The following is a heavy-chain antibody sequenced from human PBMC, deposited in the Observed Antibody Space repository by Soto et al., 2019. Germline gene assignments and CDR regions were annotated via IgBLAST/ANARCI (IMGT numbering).Heavy chain of an antibody. V-gene: IGHV3-30-3*01. Sequence: GGSLRLSCAASGFTFSSYAMHWVRQAPGKGLEWVAVISYDGSNKYYADSVKGRFTISRDNSKNTLYLQMNSLRAEDTAVYYCARQRQLDFPYLNYYYYGMDAWGQGTTVTVSS. CDR3: ARQRQLDFPYLNYYYYGMDA. D-gene: IGHD6-6*01. CDR1: GFTFSSYA. J-gene: IGHJ6*02. CDR2: ISYDGSNK.